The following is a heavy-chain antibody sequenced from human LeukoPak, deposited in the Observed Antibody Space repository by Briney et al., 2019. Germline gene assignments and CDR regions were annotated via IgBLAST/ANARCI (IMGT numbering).Heavy chain of an antibody. Sequence: GASVKVSCKASGGTFSSYAISWVGQAPGQGLEWMGGIIPIFGTANYAQKFQGRVTITADESTSTAYMELSSLRSEDTAVYYCARGQEMATQGAFDIWGQGTMVTVSS. CDR1: GGTFSSYA. D-gene: IGHD5-24*01. CDR2: IIPIFGTA. CDR3: ARGQEMATQGAFDI. V-gene: IGHV1-69*01. J-gene: IGHJ3*02.